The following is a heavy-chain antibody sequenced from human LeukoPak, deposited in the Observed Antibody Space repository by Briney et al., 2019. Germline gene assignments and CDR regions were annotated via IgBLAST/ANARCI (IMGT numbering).Heavy chain of an antibody. D-gene: IGHD6-19*01. J-gene: IGHJ4*02. CDR2: IKQDGSET. Sequence: GGTLRLSCAASRFTLSNYWMSWVRQAPGKGLEWVANIKQDGSETYYVDSVKGRFTISRDNAKNSLSLQMNSLRAKDTAVYYCARQRGSGCLDYWGQGTLVTVSS. CDR3: ARQRGSGCLDY. V-gene: IGHV3-7*01. CDR1: RFTLSNYW.